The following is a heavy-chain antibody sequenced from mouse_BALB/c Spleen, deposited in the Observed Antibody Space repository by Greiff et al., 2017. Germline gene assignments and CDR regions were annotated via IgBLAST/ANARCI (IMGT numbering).Heavy chain of an antibody. CDR2: IDPYNGGT. D-gene: IGHD1-1*01. V-gene: IGHV1S135*01. Sequence: EVQLQQSGPELGKPGASVKISCKASGYSFTGYNMYWVKQSHRKSLEWIGYIDPYNGGTSYNQKSKGKATLTVDKYSSTAYMQLNSLTSEDSAIYYCARSEGLYGSNGGAMDYWGQGTSVTVSS. CDR3: ARSEGLYGSNGGAMDY. CDR1: GYSFTGYN. J-gene: IGHJ4*01.